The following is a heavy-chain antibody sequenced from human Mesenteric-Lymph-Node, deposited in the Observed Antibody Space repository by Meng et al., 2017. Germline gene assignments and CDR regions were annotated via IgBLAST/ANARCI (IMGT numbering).Heavy chain of an antibody. V-gene: IGHV3-7*01. CDR2: INQDGSQR. CDR1: GFNFINYF. D-gene: IGHD3-9*01. Sequence: GGSLRLSCVASGFNFINYFMTWVRQAPGKGLEWVASINQDGSQRYYVDSVKGRFTISRDNAENSVYVQMNSLRAEDTAVYYCARVTRDFDVLTGLAEYYFDYWGQGMPVTVSS. J-gene: IGHJ4*02. CDR3: ARVTRDFDVLTGLAEYYFDY.